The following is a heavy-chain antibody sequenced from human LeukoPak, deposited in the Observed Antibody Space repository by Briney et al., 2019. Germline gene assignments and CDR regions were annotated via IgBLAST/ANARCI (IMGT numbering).Heavy chain of an antibody. V-gene: IGHV1-2*02. D-gene: IGHD1-26*01. J-gene: IGHJ4*02. Sequence: GASVKVSCKASGYTFTDYYMHWVRQAPGQGLEWMGWINPDSGGPIYAQKFQGRVTVTRDSSISTAYMELASLTSDDTAVYYCARVHLEDTGGYYGYWGQGTLVTVSS. CDR2: INPDSGGP. CDR1: GYTFTDYY. CDR3: ARVHLEDTGGYYGY.